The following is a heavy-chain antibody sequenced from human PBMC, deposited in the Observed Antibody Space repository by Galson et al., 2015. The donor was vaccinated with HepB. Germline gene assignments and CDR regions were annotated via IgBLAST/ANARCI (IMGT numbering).Heavy chain of an antibody. CDR1: GLTFRDIA. Sequence: ASGLTFRDIAMSWFRQAPGKGLEWICFIRSNTYGGTTQYAASVKGRFTISRDDSKSISYLQMNSLKTDDTAVYFCSSGNYDGGSDHWGQGTLVTVSS. J-gene: IGHJ4*02. D-gene: IGHD1-7*01. CDR2: IRSNTYGGTT. CDR3: SSGNYDGGSDH. V-gene: IGHV3-49*03.